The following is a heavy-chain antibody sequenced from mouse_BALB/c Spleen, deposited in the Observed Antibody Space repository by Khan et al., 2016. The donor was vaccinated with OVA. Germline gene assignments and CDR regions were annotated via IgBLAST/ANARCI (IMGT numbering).Heavy chain of an antibody. CDR2: ISSDGDYT. V-gene: IGHV5-9-3*01. D-gene: IGHD2-1*01. Sequence: VELVESGGGLVKPGGSLKLSCAASGFTFSTYAMSWVRQTPAKRLEWVATISSDGDYTYYPDNVTGRFTISRDNAKNTLYLQMSSLRSEDTAMYYCARSPYGNFAYWGQGTLVTVSA. CDR1: GFTFSTYA. J-gene: IGHJ3*01. CDR3: ARSPYGNFAY.